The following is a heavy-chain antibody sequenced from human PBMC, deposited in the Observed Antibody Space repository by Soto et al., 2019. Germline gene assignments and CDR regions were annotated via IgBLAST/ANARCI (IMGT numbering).Heavy chain of an antibody. Sequence: ASVKGSCKASGYTLTSYGISWLRQAPGQGLEWMGWISAYNGNTNYAQKLQGRVTMTTDTSTGTAYMELRSLRSDDTAVYYCARAGRLDAFDIWGQGTMVTVSS. CDR2: ISAYNGNT. CDR1: GYTLTSYG. V-gene: IGHV1-18*01. J-gene: IGHJ3*02. CDR3: ARAGRLDAFDI.